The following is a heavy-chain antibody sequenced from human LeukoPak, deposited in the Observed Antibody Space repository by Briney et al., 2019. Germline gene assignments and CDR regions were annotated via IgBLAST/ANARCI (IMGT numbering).Heavy chain of an antibody. CDR2: IIPIFGTA. V-gene: IGHV1-69*13. Sequence: SVKVSCKASGGTFSSYAISWVRQAPGQGLEWMGGIIPIFGTANYAQKFQGGVTITADESTSTAYMELSSLRSEDTAVYYCARAELAYCGGDCYSFGDWGQGTLVTVSS. CDR1: GGTFSSYA. CDR3: ARAELAYCGGDCYSFGD. D-gene: IGHD2-21*01. J-gene: IGHJ4*02.